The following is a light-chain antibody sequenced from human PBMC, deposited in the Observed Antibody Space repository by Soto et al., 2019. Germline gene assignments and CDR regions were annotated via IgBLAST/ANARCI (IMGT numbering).Light chain of an antibody. CDR1: QSVIYGSNNDNY. CDR2: WAS. V-gene: IGKV4-1*01. CDR3: QQYYSIPQT. Sequence: DIVMTQSPDSLAVSLGERATINCKSSQSVIYGSNNDNYLAWYQQKPGQPPKLLIYWASTRESGVPDRFSGSGSGTDFTLTISSLQAEDVAIYYCQQYYSIPQTFGQGTKVEIK. J-gene: IGKJ1*01.